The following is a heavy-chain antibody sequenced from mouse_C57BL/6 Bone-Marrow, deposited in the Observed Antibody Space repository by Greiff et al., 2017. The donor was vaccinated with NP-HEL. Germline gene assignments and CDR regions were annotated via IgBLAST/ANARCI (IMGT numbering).Heavy chain of an antibody. CDR2: ISNGGGST. J-gene: IGHJ2*01. Sequence: EVQGVESGGGLVQPGGSLKLSCAASGFTFSDYYMYWVRQTPEKRLEWVAYISNGGGSTYYPDTVKGRFTISRDNAKNTLYLQMSRLKSEDTAMYYCARGDDDYFDYWGQGTTLTVSS. V-gene: IGHV5-12*01. CDR1: GFTFSDYY. CDR3: ARGDDDYFDY. D-gene: IGHD2-12*01.